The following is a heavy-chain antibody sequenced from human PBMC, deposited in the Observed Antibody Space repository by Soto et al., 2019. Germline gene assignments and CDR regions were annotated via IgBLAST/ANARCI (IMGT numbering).Heavy chain of an antibody. V-gene: IGHV4-31*03. Sequence: TLSLTCTVSGGSISSGGYYWSWIRQHPGKGLEWIGYIYYSGSTYYNPSLKSRVTISVDTSKNQFSLKLSSVTAADTAVYYCARDRSSSSGLNYYYYGMDVWGQGTTVTVSS. D-gene: IGHD6-6*01. J-gene: IGHJ6*02. CDR1: GGSISSGGYY. CDR2: IYYSGST. CDR3: ARDRSSSSGLNYYYYGMDV.